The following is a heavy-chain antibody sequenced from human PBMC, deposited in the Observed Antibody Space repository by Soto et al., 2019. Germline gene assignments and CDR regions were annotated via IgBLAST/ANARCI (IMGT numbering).Heavy chain of an antibody. CDR3: AHSRIAARAINWFDP. Sequence: QITLKESGPTLVKPTQPLTLTCTFSGFSLSTSGVGVGWIRQPPGKALEWLALIYWDDDKRYSPSLKSRLTITKDTSKNQVVLTMTNMDPVDTATYYCAHSRIAARAINWFDPWGQGTLVTVSS. V-gene: IGHV2-5*02. D-gene: IGHD6-6*01. CDR1: GFSLSTSGVG. J-gene: IGHJ5*02. CDR2: IYWDDDK.